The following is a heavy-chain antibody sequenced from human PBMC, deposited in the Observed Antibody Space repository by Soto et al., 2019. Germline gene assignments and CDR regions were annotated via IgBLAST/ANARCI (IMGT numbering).Heavy chain of an antibody. CDR3: ERGGTNFDY. D-gene: IGHD1-1*01. Sequence: PSETLSLTCTVSGGSVSSGSYYWSWIRQPPGKGLEWIGYIYYSGSTNYNPSLKSRVTISVDTSKNQFSLKLSSVTAADTAVYYCERGGTNFDYWGQGTLVTVSS. J-gene: IGHJ4*02. CDR2: IYYSGST. CDR1: GGSVSSGSYY. V-gene: IGHV4-61*01.